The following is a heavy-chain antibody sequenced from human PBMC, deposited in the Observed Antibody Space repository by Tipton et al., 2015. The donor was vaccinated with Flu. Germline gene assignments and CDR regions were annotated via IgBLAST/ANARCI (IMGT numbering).Heavy chain of an antibody. J-gene: IGHJ6*02. D-gene: IGHD5-18*01. Sequence: SLRLSCAASGFTFSNAWMNWVRQAPGKGLEWVSYISSSGSTIYYADSVKGRFTISRDNAKNSLYLQMNSLRAEDTAVYYCARDGGVDTAGTYYGMDVWGQGTTVTVSS. CDR3: ARDGGVDTAGTYYGMDV. CDR1: GFTFSNAW. V-gene: IGHV3-48*03. CDR2: ISSSGSTI.